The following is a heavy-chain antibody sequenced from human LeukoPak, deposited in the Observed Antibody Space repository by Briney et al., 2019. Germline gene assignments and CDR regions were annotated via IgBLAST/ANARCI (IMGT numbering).Heavy chain of an antibody. CDR1: GYTFTGYY. J-gene: IGHJ4*02. Sequence: ASVKVSCKASGYTFTGYYVHWVRQAPGQGLEWMGWINPSSGGTNYAQKFQGRVTMTRDTSISTAYLELSRLRSDDTAVYYCARDAVDYGGNPYYFDYWGQGTLVTVSS. CDR3: ARDAVDYGGNPYYFDY. V-gene: IGHV1-2*02. D-gene: IGHD4-23*01. CDR2: INPSSGGT.